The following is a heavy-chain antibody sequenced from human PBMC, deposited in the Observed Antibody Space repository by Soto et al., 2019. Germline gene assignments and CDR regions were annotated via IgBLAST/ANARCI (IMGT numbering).Heavy chain of an antibody. CDR1: GFTFSSYG. CDR2: ISYDGSNK. D-gene: IGHD3-3*01. CDR3: AKAYPGAYYDFWSGYYPDYYYYGMDV. V-gene: IGHV3-30*18. Sequence: PGGSLRLSCAASGFTFSSYGMHWVRQAPGKGLEWVAVISYDGSNKYYADSVKGRFTISRDNSKNTLYLQMNSLRAEDTAVYYCAKAYPGAYYDFWSGYYPDYYYYGMDVWGQGTTVTVSS. J-gene: IGHJ6*02.